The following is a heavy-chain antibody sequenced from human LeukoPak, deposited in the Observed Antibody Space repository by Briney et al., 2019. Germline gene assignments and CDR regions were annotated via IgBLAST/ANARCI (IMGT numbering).Heavy chain of an antibody. Sequence: SETLSLTCTVSGGSIISYYWSWIRKPPGKGLECIGYIYYSGSTNYNPSLKSRVTISVDTSKNQFSLKLSSVTAADTAVYYCARHSRVTSWVMDVWGQGTTVTVSS. CDR1: GGSIISYY. CDR2: IYYSGST. J-gene: IGHJ6*02. V-gene: IGHV4-59*08. D-gene: IGHD4-11*01. CDR3: ARHSRVTSWVMDV.